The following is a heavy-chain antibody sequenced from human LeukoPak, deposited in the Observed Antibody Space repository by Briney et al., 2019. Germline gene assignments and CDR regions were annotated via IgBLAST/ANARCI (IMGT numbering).Heavy chain of an antibody. Sequence: SQTLSLPFSISGGSVSSNSAAWNWIRPSPSRGLEWLGRTYYRSKWYNDYAVSVKSRITINPDTSKNQFSLQLNSVTPEDTAVYYCARLGIAAAGIDYWGQGTLVTVSS. CDR2: TYYRSKWYN. D-gene: IGHD6-13*01. CDR1: GGSVSSNSAA. CDR3: ARLGIAAAGIDY. J-gene: IGHJ4*02. V-gene: IGHV6-1*01.